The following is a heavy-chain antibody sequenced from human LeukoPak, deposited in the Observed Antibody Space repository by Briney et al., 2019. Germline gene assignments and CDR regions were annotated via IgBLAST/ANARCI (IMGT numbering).Heavy chain of an antibody. CDR2: IRDRPNSYTT. CDR3: TTEVLAYCGGDCTY. J-gene: IGHJ4*02. V-gene: IGHV3-72*01. CDR1: GFTFSDYY. Sequence: GGSLRLSCAASGFTFSDYYMDWVRQAPGKGLEWVGRIRDRPNSYTTEYAASVKGRFTISRDDSKNTLYLQMNSLKTEDTAVYYCTTEVLAYCGGDCTYWGQGTLVTVSS. D-gene: IGHD2-21*02.